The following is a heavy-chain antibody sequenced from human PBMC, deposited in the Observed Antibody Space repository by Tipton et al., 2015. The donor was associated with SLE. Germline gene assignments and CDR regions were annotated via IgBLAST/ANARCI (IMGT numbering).Heavy chain of an antibody. CDR1: GGSFSGYY. V-gene: IGHV4-34*01. J-gene: IGHJ3*02. Sequence: LRLSCAVYGGSFSGYYWSWIRQPPGKGLEWIGEINHSGSTNYNPSLKSRVPISVDTSKNQFSLKLSSVTAADTAVYYCARGSSLAAFDIWGQGTMVTVSS. CDR2: INHSGST. CDR3: ARGSSLAAFDI.